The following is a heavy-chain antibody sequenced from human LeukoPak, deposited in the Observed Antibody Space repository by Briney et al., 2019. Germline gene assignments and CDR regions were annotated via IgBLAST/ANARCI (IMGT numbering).Heavy chain of an antibody. V-gene: IGHV4-4*07. J-gene: IGHJ4*02. D-gene: IGHD6-13*01. Sequence: SETLSLTCTVSGGSVSNYYWTWIRQPAGKGLEWIGRTHTSGSTNYNPSLKSRVTMSVDTSQIQFSLKLGSVTAADTAVYYCARLTRLTAGDYWGRGTLVTVSS. CDR2: THTSGST. CDR1: GGSVSNYY. CDR3: ARLTRLTAGDY.